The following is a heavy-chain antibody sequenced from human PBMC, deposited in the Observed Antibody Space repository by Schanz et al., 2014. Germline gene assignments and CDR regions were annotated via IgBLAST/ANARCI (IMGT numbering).Heavy chain of an antibody. Sequence: QVQLVQSGAEVKKPGASVKVSCKASGYTFSSYGITWVRQAPGQGLEWMGWINGYNGHTLYAQKFQGRVTMTTDTSTSTVYMELSGLRSEDTAVYYCARVSMEFERGKSYYYYMDVWGRGTTVTVSS. J-gene: IGHJ6*03. CDR3: ARVSMEFERGKSYYYYMDV. V-gene: IGHV1-18*01. D-gene: IGHD3-10*01. CDR2: INGYNGHT. CDR1: GYTFSSYG.